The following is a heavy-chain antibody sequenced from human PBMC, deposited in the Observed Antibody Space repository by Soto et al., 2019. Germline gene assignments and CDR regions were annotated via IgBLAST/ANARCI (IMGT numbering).Heavy chain of an antibody. CDR1: GGSLSSGSFS. J-gene: IGHJ4*02. CDR3: ARGGGSTDYVANYYFDY. CDR2: INYSGNT. Sequence: QLRLQESGSGLVKPSQTLSLTCTVSGGSLSSGSFSWGWIRQPPGKGLEWIGYINYSGNTYYNPSPRGRGTISRDMSTNQFSLKLGFVTAPDTAGYYCARGGGSTDYVANYYFDYWGRGTLVTVSS. V-gene: IGHV4-30-2*01. D-gene: IGHD4-17*01.